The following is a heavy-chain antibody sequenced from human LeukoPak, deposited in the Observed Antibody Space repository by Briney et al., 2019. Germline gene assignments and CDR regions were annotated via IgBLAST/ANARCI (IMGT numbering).Heavy chain of an antibody. Sequence: TGGSLRLSCAASGFTFSSYWMSWVRQAPGKGLEWVANIKPDGSEEYYVDSVKGRFTLSRDDAKSSLYLQMNSLRAEDTAVYYCARGASWSFDYWGQGTLVTVSS. CDR2: IKPDGSEE. J-gene: IGHJ4*02. CDR3: ARGASWSFDY. D-gene: IGHD6-13*01. CDR1: GFTFSSYW. V-gene: IGHV3-7*05.